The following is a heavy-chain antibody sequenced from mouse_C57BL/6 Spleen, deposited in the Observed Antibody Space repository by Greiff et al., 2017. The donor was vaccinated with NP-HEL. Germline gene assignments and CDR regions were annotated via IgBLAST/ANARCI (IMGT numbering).Heavy chain of an antibody. CDR3: ARAEGDGYGDY. V-gene: IGHV3-6*01. J-gene: IGHJ2*01. CDR1: GYSITSGYY. Sequence: ESGPGLVKPSQSLSLTCSVTGYSITSGYYWNWIRQSPGNKPEWMGYISYDGSNNYNPSLKNRISITRDTSKNQFFLKLNSVTTEDTATYYCARAEGDGYGDYWGQGTTLTVSS. D-gene: IGHD2-2*01. CDR2: ISYDGSN.